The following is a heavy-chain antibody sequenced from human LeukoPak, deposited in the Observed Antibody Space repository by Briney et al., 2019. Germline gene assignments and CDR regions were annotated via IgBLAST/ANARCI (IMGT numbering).Heavy chain of an antibody. CDR3: AREYYDYVWGSVYFDY. D-gene: IGHD3-16*01. CDR1: GYTFTGYY. CDR2: INPNSGGT. Sequence: GASVKVSCKASGYTFTGYYMHWVRQAPGQGLEWMGWINPNSGGTNYAQKFQGRVTMTRDTSISTAYMELSRLRSDDTAVYYCAREYYDYVWGSVYFDYWGQGTLVTVSS. J-gene: IGHJ4*02. V-gene: IGHV1-2*02.